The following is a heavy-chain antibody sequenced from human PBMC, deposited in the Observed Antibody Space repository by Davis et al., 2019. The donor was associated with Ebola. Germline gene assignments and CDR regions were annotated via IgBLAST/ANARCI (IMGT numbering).Heavy chain of an antibody. CDR1: GNNFTSHW. CDR3: ASLRRTITGMDDSFDI. V-gene: IGHV5-51*01. Sequence: GESLKISCQDSGNNFTSHWIGWVRQMPGKGLEWMGIIYTGDSDTRYSPSFRGQVTISADRSIKTAFLQWSSLKASDTAIYYCASLRRTITGMDDSFDIWGQGTMVTVFS. D-gene: IGHD2-8*02. CDR2: IYTGDSDT. J-gene: IGHJ3*02.